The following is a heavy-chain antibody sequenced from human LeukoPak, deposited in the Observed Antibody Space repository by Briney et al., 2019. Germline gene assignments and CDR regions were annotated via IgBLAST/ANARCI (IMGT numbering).Heavy chain of an antibody. V-gene: IGHV1-69*13. D-gene: IGHD2-2*01. CDR3: ARSGRDSTSRFDY. J-gene: IGHJ4*02. CDR1: GYTFTSYG. CDR2: IIPIFGTA. Sequence: GASVKVSCKASGYTFTSYGISWVRQAPGQGLEWMGGIIPIFGTANYAQKFQGRVTITADESTSTAYMELSSLRSEDTAVYYCARSGRDSTSRFDYWGQGTLVTVSS.